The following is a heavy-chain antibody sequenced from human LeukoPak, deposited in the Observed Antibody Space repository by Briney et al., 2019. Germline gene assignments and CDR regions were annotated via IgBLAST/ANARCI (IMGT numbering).Heavy chain of an antibody. J-gene: IGHJ4*02. Sequence: PSETLSLTCAVYGGSFSGYYWSWIRQPPGKGLEWIGEINHSGSTNYNPSLKSRVTISVDTSKNQFSLKLSSVTAADTAVYYCARSLSRRLTPFDYWGQGTLVTVSS. D-gene: IGHD2-2*01. CDR2: INHSGST. V-gene: IGHV4-34*01. CDR1: GGSFSGYY. CDR3: ARSLSRRLTPFDY.